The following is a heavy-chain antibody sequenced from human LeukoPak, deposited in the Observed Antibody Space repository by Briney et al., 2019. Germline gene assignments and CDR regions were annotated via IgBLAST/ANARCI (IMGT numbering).Heavy chain of an antibody. CDR3: ARGAYTAMGTRAFDI. D-gene: IGHD5-18*01. CDR1: GGSFSGYY. Sequence: ASETLSLTCAVYGGSFSGYYWSWIRQPPGKGLEWIGEINHSGSTNYNPSLKSRVTISVDTSKNQFSLKLSFVTAADTAVYYCARGAYTAMGTRAFDIWGQGTMVTVSS. V-gene: IGHV4-34*01. J-gene: IGHJ3*02. CDR2: INHSGST.